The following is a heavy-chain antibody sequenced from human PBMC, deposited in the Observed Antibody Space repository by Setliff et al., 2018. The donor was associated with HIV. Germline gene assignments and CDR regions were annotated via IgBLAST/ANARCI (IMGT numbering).Heavy chain of an antibody. CDR2: ITASGGKT. Sequence: GGSLRLSCAASGFTFSDYYMNWIRQAPGKGLNWVSSITASGGKTYYADSMKGRFTISRDNSENTLYLQMSNLRVDDTAVYYCAKLRHDFLIDSWGQGTLVTVSS. CDR3: AKLRHDFLIDS. J-gene: IGHJ4*02. CDR1: GFTFSDYY. D-gene: IGHD3-3*01. V-gene: IGHV3-23*01.